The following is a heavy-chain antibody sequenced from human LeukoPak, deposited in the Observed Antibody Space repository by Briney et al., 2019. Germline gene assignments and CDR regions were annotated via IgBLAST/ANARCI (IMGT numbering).Heavy chain of an antibody. CDR2: VSGNGRNT. Sequence: GGSLRLSCAASGFTLTNYAMSWVRQAPGKGLEWVSAVSGNGRNTYYADSVKGRFTISRDNSMNTLYLQMNSLRVEDTAVYYCAKDRGIVVVPAAIRFDYWGQGILVTVSS. J-gene: IGHJ4*02. CDR1: GFTLTNYA. CDR3: AKDRGIVVVPAAIRFDY. V-gene: IGHV3-23*01. D-gene: IGHD2-2*02.